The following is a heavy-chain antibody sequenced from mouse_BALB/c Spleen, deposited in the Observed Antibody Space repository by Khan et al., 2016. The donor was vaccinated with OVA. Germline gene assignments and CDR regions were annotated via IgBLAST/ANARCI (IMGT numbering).Heavy chain of an antibody. CDR2: IFPSDIST. CDR1: GYIFTSYL. J-gene: IGHJ3*01. Sequence: QVQLQQPGAELVRPGASVKLSCKASGYIFTSYLINWVKQRPGQGLEWIGSIFPSDISTSYSQKFKDKATLTVDKSSSTAYMQLSSPTSEDSAVYCCTRGGYGSFAYWGQGTLVTVSA. V-gene: IGHV1-69*02. CDR3: TRGGYGSFAY. D-gene: IGHD1-1*01.